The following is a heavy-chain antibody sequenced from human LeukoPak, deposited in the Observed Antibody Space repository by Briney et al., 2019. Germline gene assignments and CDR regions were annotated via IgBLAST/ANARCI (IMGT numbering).Heavy chain of an antibody. CDR1: GFTVSSNY. V-gene: IGHV3-53*01. CDR2: TYSGGST. D-gene: IGHD3-9*01. CDR3: ARSSHYDILTGYSEEDAFDI. J-gene: IGHJ3*02. Sequence: QTGGSLRLSCAASGFTVSSNYMSWVRQAPGKGLEWVSVTYSGGSTDYADSVKGRLTISRDTSKNTLYLQMNSLRVEDTAVYYCARSSHYDILTGYSEEDAFDIWGQGTMVTVSS.